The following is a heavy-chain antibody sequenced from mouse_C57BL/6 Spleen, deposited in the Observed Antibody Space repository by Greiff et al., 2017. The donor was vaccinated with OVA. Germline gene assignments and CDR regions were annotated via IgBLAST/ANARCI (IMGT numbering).Heavy chain of an antibody. Sequence: VQLQQSGPELVKPGASVKISCKASGYAFSSSWMNWVKQRPGKGLEWIGRIYPGDGDTNYNGKFKGKATLTADKSSSTAYMQLSSLTSEDSAVYVCARDGAFITTVVDAMDYWGQGTSVTVSS. CDR2: IYPGDGDT. CDR1: GYAFSSSW. V-gene: IGHV1-82*01. D-gene: IGHD1-1*01. J-gene: IGHJ4*01. CDR3: ARDGAFITTVVDAMDY.